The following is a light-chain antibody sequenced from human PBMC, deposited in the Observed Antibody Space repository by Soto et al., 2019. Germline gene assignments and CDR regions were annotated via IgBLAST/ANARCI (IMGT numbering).Light chain of an antibody. CDR2: GAS. CDR1: QSVYNN. V-gene: IGKV3-15*01. CDR3: QQYNNWPPVT. Sequence: EIVMTQSPATLSLSPLEIATLSFMASQSVYNNLAWYQQKPGQPPRLLIYGASTRATGIPARFSGSGSGTEFTLTISSLQSEDFAVYFCQQYNNWPPVTFGPGTKVDIK. J-gene: IGKJ3*01.